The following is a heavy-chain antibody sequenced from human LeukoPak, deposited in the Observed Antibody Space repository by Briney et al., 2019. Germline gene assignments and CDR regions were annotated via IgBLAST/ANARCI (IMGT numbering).Heavy chain of an antibody. D-gene: IGHD2-15*01. Sequence: SETLSLTCTVSGLSISANSWSWIRQPPGKGLEWIGYIYNSVTTNYNPSLTSRVTISVDTSKNQLSLKLSSATAADTAVYYCARQGGRSRSWFDPWGQGTLVTVSS. CDR3: ARQGGRSRSWFDP. CDR1: GLSISANS. CDR2: IYNSVTT. V-gene: IGHV4-59*13. J-gene: IGHJ5*02.